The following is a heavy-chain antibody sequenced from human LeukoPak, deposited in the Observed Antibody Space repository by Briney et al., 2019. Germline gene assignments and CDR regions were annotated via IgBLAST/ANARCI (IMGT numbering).Heavy chain of an antibody. CDR1: GGTFSSYA. V-gene: IGHV1-69*05. CDR3: ARVLAVAGSNWFDP. CDR2: IIPIFGTA. Sequence: SVKVSCKASGGTFSSYAISWVRQAPGQGLEWMGGIIPIFGTANYAQKLQGRVTMTTDTSTSTAYMELRSLRSDDTAVYYCARVLAVAGSNWFDPWGQGTLVTVSS. D-gene: IGHD6-19*01. J-gene: IGHJ5*02.